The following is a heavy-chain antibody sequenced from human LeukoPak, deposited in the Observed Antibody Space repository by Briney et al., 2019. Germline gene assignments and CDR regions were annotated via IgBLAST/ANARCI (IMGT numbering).Heavy chain of an antibody. Sequence: PSETLSLTCTVSGGSISSNSYYWSWIRQPAGKGLEWIGRISSSGSTNYNTSLKSRVTISVDTSKSQFSLKLSSVTAADTAVYYCAELGITMIGGVWGKGTTVTISS. CDR2: ISSSGST. CDR3: AELGITMIGGV. J-gene: IGHJ6*04. CDR1: GGSISSNSYY. V-gene: IGHV4-61*02. D-gene: IGHD3-10*02.